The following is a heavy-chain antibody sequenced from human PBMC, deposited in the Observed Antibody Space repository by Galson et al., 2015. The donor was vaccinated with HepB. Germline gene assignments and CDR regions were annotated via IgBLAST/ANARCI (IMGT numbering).Heavy chain of an antibody. J-gene: IGHJ6*02. CDR3: ARDDAGDYYYYYYGMDV. CDR1: GYRFTDYY. V-gene: IGHV1-2*02. Sequence: SVKVSCKASGYRFTDYYMHWVRQAPGQGLEWMGWINPKSGATNYPRAFQGRVTMTRDASMTTVYMELSGLRSDDTAVYYCARDDAGDYYYYYYGMDVWGQGTTVTVSS. CDR2: INPKSGAT. D-gene: IGHD4-17*01.